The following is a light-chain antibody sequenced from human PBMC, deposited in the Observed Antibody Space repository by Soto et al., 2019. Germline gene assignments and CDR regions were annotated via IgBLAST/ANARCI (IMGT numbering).Light chain of an antibody. CDR1: QGIRSE. J-gene: IGKJ1*01. V-gene: IGKV1-6*01. CDR2: AAS. Sequence: AIQLTQSPSSLSASVGDRVTITCRASQGIRSELGWYQQKPGTAPKLLIDAASNLHTGVPSRFSGSGSGTDFTLTISSLQSEDFAVYYCQQYNDWPWTFGQGTKVDIK. CDR3: QQYNDWPWT.